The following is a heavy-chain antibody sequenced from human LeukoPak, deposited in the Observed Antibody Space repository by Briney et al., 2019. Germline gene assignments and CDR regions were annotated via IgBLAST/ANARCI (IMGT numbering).Heavy chain of an antibody. V-gene: IGHV3-7*01. J-gene: IGHJ6*03. Sequence: GGSLRLSCAASGFTFSSYWMSWVRQAPGKGLEWVANIKQDGSEKNYVDSVKGRFTISRDNARNSLYLRINSLRAEDTAVYYCATEPLKGYSSSWSYYYYYYMDVRGKGTTVTVSS. CDR3: ATEPLKGYSSSWSYYYYYYMDV. CDR1: GFTFSSYW. CDR2: IKQDGSEK. D-gene: IGHD6-13*01.